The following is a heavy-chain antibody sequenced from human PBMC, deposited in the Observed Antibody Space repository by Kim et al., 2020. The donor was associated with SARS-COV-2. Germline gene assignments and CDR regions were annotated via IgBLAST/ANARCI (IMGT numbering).Heavy chain of an antibody. Sequence: GGSLRLSCAASGFTLSNNIMSWVRQAPGRGLEWVSTIRSRASSETTYYADSVNGRFTISRDISKNTLYLELNSLGDDYTARYYCAKDRGGSDWPDFDS. V-gene: IGHV3-23*01. D-gene: IGHD2-21*02. CDR3: AKDRGGSDWPDFDS. CDR1: GFTLSNNI. J-gene: IGHJ5*01. CDR2: IRSRASSETT.